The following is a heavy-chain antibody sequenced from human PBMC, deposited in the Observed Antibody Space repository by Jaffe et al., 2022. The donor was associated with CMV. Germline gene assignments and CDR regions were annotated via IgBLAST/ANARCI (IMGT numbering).Heavy chain of an antibody. CDR1: GFTFSSYE. CDR2: ISSSGSTI. CDR3: AREVHELVYYYYYYMDV. D-gene: IGHD6-13*01. Sequence: EVQLVESGGGLVQPGGSLRLSCAASGFTFSSYEMNWVRQAPGKGLEWVSYISSSGSTIYYADSVKGRFTISRDNAKNSLYLQMNSLRAEDTAVYYCAREVHELVYYYYYYMDVWGKGTTVTVSS. J-gene: IGHJ6*03. V-gene: IGHV3-48*03.